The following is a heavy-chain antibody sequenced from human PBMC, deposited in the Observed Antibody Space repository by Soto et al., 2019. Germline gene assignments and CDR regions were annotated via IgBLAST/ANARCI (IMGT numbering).Heavy chain of an antibody. D-gene: IGHD1-26*01. CDR2: MVPLLGLT. J-gene: IGHJ5*02. CDR3: ATEKFGAGRVGVYT. CDR1: GGTSTIYT. V-gene: IGHV1-69*08. Sequence: QVPLVQSGAEMKKPGSSVKVSCEASGGTSTIYTITWVRQAPGQGLAWMGRMVPLLGLTNYARDFQDRVTITADQSTTTVYMELSSLRFEDTAVYYCATEKFGAGRVGVYTWGQATQVTVSS.